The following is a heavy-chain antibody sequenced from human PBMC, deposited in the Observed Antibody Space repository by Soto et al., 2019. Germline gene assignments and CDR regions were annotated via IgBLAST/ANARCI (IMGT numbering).Heavy chain of an antibody. J-gene: IGHJ4*02. V-gene: IGHV3-23*01. CDR1: GFTFSSYA. D-gene: IGHD4-17*01. CDR3: EKVVAGILRCNFDY. CDR2: ISGGGGTT. Sequence: GGSLRLSCAASGFTFSSYAMSWVRQAPGKGLEWVSAISGGGGTTYYADSVKGRFTISRDNSKNTLYLQMNSLRAEDTAVYYCEKVVAGILRCNFDYWRQGTLVTVSS.